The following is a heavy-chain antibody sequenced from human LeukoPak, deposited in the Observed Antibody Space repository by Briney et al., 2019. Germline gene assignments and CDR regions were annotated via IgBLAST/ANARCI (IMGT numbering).Heavy chain of an antibody. CDR2: TSSDGNIK. CDR3: ARDPVPATARHFDY. CDR1: GXTFSSYA. J-gene: IGHJ4*02. V-gene: IGHV3-30-3*01. D-gene: IGHD1-1*01. Sequence: AGGSLRLSCAASGXTFSSYAMHWVRQAPGKGLEWVAVTSSDGNIKYYADSVKGRFTISRDNSKNTLYLQMNSLRGEDTGVYYCARDPVPATARHFDYWGQGTLVTVSS.